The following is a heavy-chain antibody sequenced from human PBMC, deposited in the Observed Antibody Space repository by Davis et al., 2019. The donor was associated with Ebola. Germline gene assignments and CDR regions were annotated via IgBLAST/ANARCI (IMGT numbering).Heavy chain of an antibody. D-gene: IGHD4-11*01. CDR1: GGSFSGYY. Sequence: PSETLSLTCAVYGGSFSGYYWSWIRQPPGKGLEWIGEINHSGSTNYNPSLKSRVTISVDTSKNQFPLKLSSVTAADTAVYYCAREYSKGNDYWGQGTLVTVSS. CDR2: INHSGST. V-gene: IGHV4-34*01. CDR3: AREYSKGNDY. J-gene: IGHJ4*02.